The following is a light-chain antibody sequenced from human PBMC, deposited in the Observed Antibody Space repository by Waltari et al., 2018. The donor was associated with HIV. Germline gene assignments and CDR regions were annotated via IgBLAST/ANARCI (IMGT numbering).Light chain of an antibody. CDR3: QQYNNWPPLT. CDR1: QSVNDD. CDR2: DAS. J-gene: IGKJ4*01. Sequence: EIVMTQSPPPLSVSPAERVTLSCRASQSVNDDLAWYQQKPGQAPSLLIYDASTRATGVPARFSGSGSGTEFTLTISSLQSEDFAVYYCQQYNNWPPLTFGGGTRVEIK. V-gene: IGKV3-15*01.